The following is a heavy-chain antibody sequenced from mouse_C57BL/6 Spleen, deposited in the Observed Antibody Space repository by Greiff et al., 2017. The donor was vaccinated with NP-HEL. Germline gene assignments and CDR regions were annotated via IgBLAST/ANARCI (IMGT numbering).Heavy chain of an antibody. CDR3: ARPFYYGSSAFYAMDY. V-gene: IGHV1-82*01. J-gene: IGHJ4*01. Sequence: VKVVESGPELVKPGASVKISCKASGYAFSSSWMNWVKQRPGKGLEWIGRIYPGDGDTNYNGKFKGKATLTADKSSSTAYMQLSSLTSEDSAVYFCARPFYYGSSAFYAMDYWGQGTSVTVSS. D-gene: IGHD1-1*01. CDR1: GYAFSSSW. CDR2: IYPGDGDT.